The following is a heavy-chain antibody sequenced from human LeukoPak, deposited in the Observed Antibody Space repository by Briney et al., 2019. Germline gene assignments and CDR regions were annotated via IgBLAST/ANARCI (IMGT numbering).Heavy chain of an antibody. CDR2: INHSGST. CDR3: ARVLLWFGEYSY. D-gene: IGHD3-10*01. Sequence: SETLSLTCAVYGGSFSGYYWSWIRQPPGKGLEWIGEINHSGSTNYNPSLKSRVTISVDTSKNQFSLKLSSVTAADTAVYYCARVLLWFGEYSYWGQGTLVTVSS. CDR1: GGSFSGYY. J-gene: IGHJ4*02. V-gene: IGHV4-34*01.